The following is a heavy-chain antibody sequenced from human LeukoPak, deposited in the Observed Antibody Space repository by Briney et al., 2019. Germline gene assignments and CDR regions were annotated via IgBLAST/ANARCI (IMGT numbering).Heavy chain of an antibody. D-gene: IGHD1-7*01. CDR3: AVLGNYALNY. V-gene: IGHV4-59*01. CDR2: INYSGNT. J-gene: IGHJ4*02. CDR1: GGSISSYY. Sequence: SETLSLTCTVSGGSISSYYWSWIRQPPGKGLEWIGYINYSGNTNYNPSLKSRVTISVDTSKNQLSLKLSSVTAADTAVYYCAVLGNYALNYWGQGTLVTVSS.